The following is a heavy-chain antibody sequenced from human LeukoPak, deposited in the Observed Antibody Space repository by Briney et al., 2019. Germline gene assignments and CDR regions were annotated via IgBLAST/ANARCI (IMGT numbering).Heavy chain of an antibody. Sequence: GGSLRLSRAASGFTFSSYAMHWVRQAPGKGLEWVAVISYDGSNKYYADSVKGRFTISRDNSKNTLYLQMNSLRAEDTAVYYCARDYHCRRRIDCPGYHMDVWGKGTTVTVSS. J-gene: IGHJ6*03. CDR3: ARDYHCRRRIDCPGYHMDV. V-gene: IGHV3-30-3*01. CDR1: GFTFSSYA. CDR2: ISYDGSNK. D-gene: IGHD2-21*02.